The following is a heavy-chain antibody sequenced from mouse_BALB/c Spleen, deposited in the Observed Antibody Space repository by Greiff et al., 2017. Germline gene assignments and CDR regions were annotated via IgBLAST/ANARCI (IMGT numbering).Heavy chain of an antibody. D-gene: IGHD5-5*01. V-gene: IGHV5-9-4*01. CDR2: ISSGGSYT. CDR3: ATTYFAY. J-gene: IGHJ3*01. CDR1: GFTFSSYA. Sequence: DVQLQESGGGLVKPGGSLKLSCAASGFTFSSYAMSWVRQSPEKRLEWVAEISSGGSYTYYPDTVTGRFTISRDNAKNTLYLEMSSLRSEDTAMYYCATTYFAYWGQGTLVTVSA.